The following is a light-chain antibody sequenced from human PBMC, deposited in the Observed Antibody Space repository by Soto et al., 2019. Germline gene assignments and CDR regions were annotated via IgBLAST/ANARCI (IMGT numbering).Light chain of an antibody. CDR1: QTVSNNY. CDR2: GAS. J-gene: IGKJ2*01. CDR3: QQYNKSYMYS. V-gene: IGKV3-20*01. Sequence: EIVLTQSPGTLSLSLGERATLSCRASQTVSNNYLAWYQQKAGQAPRLLIYGASSRATGIPDRFSGSGSGTDYTLTISRLEHEDVVVYYCQQYNKSYMYSFGQGTNLEIK.